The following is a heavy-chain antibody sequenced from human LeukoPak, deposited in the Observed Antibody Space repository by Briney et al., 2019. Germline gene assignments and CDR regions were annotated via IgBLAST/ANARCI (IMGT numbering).Heavy chain of an antibody. D-gene: IGHD2-21*02. CDR2: ISSSSSTI. CDR1: GFTFSSYS. Sequence: PGGSLRLSCAASGFTFSSYSMNWVRQAPGKGLEWVSYISSSSSTIYYADSVKGRFTISRDNAKNSLYLQMNSLRAEDTAVYYCARVNCGGDCRGFDIWGQGTMVTVSS. V-gene: IGHV3-48*04. CDR3: ARVNCGGDCRGFDI. J-gene: IGHJ3*02.